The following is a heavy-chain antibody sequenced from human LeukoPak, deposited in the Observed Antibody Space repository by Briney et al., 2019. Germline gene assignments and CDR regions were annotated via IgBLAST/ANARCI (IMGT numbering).Heavy chain of an antibody. CDR2: ISSSGSTI. Sequence: PGGSLRLSCAASGFTFSDYYMSWIRQAPGKGLEWGSHISSSGSTIYYAASVKGRFTISRDTAKNSLYLQTNSLRAEDTAVYYCARDLRGGFDYWGQGTLVAVSS. D-gene: IGHD3-10*01. V-gene: IGHV3-11*01. CDR1: GFTFSDYY. J-gene: IGHJ4*02. CDR3: ARDLRGGFDY.